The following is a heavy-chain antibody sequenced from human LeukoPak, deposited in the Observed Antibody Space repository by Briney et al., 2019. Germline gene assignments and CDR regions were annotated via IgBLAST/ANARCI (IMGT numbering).Heavy chain of an antibody. CDR3: ARAESGYGLFDY. CDR1: GFTFSSYA. V-gene: IGHV3-30-3*01. J-gene: IGHJ4*02. CDR2: ISYDGSNK. D-gene: IGHD3-3*01. Sequence: GRSLRLSCAASGFTFSSYAMHWVRQAPGKGLEWVAVISYDGSNKYYADSVKGRFTISRDNSENTLYLQMNSLRAEDTAVYYCARAESGYGLFDYWGQGTLVTVSS.